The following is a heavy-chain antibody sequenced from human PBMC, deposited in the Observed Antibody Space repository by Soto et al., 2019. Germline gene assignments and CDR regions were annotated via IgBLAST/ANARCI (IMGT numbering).Heavy chain of an antibody. CDR3: ARGSYRGPFDY. CDR1: GNTVPNYA. J-gene: IGHJ4*02. V-gene: IGHV1-3*01. Sequence: ASVKVSCKASGNTVPNYAIHWVRQAPGQRLEWMGWINGGNGNTYYSEHFQGRVTFTRDTSAGTVYMQLRSLRSDDTAVYYCARGSYRGPFDYWGQGTLVTVSS. D-gene: IGHD1-26*01. CDR2: INGGNGNT.